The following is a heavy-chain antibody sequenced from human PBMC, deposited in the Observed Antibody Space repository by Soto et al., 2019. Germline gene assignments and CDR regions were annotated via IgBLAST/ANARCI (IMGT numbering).Heavy chain of an antibody. CDR1: GYTFTSYG. D-gene: IGHD2-15*01. V-gene: IGHV1-18*01. CDR3: AGDSAHDLYCSGGSRLLHKPGWFDP. J-gene: IGHJ5*02. CDR2: ISAYNGNT. Sequence: ASVKVSCKASGYTFTSYGISWVRQAPGQGLEWMGWISAYNGNTNYAQKLQGRVTMTTDTSTSTAYMELRSLRSDDTAVYYCAGDSAHDLYCSGGSRLLHKPGWFDPWGQGTLVTVSS.